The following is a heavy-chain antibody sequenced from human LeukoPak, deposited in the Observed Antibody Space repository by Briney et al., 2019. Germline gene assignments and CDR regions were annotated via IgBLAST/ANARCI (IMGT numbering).Heavy chain of an antibody. CDR2: INHSGST. J-gene: IGHJ4*02. CDR1: GGSFSGYY. Sequence: PSETLSLTCAVYGGSFSGYYWSWIRQPPGKGLEWIGEINHSGSTNYNPSLKSRVTISVDTSKNQFSLKLSSVTAADTAVYYCARGLAYYDILTGYYKRSPLSYFDYWGQGTLVTVSS. CDR3: ARGLAYYDILTGYYKRSPLSYFDY. D-gene: IGHD3-9*01. V-gene: IGHV4-34*01.